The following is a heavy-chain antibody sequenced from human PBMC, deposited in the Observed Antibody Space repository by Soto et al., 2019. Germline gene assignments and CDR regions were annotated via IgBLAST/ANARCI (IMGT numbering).Heavy chain of an antibody. CDR2: IYNSGST. CDR3: ARASWINFYFDY. V-gene: IGHV4-61*08. J-gene: IGHJ4*02. Sequence: SETLSLTCAVSGGSISSGGYSWSWIRQPPGKGLEWIGYIYNSGSTNYNPSLKSRVTISADTSKNLLSLKLSSVTAADTAVYYCARASWINFYFDYWVQGTLVTVSS. D-gene: IGHD5-12*01. CDR1: GGSISSGGYS.